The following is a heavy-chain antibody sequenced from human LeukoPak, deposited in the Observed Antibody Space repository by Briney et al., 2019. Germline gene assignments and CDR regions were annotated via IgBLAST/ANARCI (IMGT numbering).Heavy chain of an antibody. V-gene: IGHV3-11*06. Sequence: PGGSLRLSCAASGFTFSDYYMSWIRQAPGKGLEWVSYTSSSSSHTNYADSVKGRFTISRDNAKNSLYLQMNSLRAEDTGVYYCAKDRSTGYGDYWGQGTLVTVCS. J-gene: IGHJ4*02. CDR1: GFTFSDYY. D-gene: IGHD5-12*01. CDR2: TSSSSSHT. CDR3: AKDRSTGYGDY.